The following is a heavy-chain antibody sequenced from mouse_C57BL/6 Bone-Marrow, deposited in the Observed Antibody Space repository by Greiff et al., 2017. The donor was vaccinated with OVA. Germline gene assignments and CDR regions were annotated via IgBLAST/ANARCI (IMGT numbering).Heavy chain of an antibody. CDR3: ARWGYGSSYVGYFDV. V-gene: IGHV1-63*01. CDR2: IYPGGGYT. J-gene: IGHJ1*03. Sequence: LVESGAELVRPGTSVKMSCKASGYTFTNYWIGWAKQRPGHGLEWIGDIYPGGGYTNYNEKFKGKATLTADKSSSTAYMQFSSLTSEDSAIYYCARWGYGSSYVGYFDVWGTGTTVTVSS. D-gene: IGHD1-1*01. CDR1: GYTFTNYW.